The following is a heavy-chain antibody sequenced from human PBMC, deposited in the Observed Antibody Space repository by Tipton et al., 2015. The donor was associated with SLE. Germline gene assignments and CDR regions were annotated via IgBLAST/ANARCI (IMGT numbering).Heavy chain of an antibody. J-gene: IGHJ6*02. CDR3: ARDRLTDYYGSGSEFYYYYYGMDV. CDR2: IYNGGST. V-gene: IGHV3-66*01. Sequence: LSLTCAVYGGSFSGYYWSWVRHAPGKGLEWVSVIYNGGSTYYTDSVKGTFTISRDNSKNTLYLQMNSLRAEDTAVYYCARDRLTDYYGSGSEFYYYYYGMDVWGHGTGVTVSS. D-gene: IGHD3-10*01. CDR1: GGSFSGYY.